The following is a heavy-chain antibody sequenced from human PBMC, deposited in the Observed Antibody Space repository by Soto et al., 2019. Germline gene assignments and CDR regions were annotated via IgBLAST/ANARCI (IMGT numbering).Heavy chain of an antibody. CDR3: AKDRFLYSSGWYYFDY. Sequence: GGSLRLSCAASGFTFSSYAMSWVRQAPGKGLEWVSAISGSGGSTYYADSVKGRFTISRDNSKNTLYLQMNSLRAEDTAVYYCAKDRFLYSSGWYYFDYRGQGTLVTVSS. J-gene: IGHJ4*02. D-gene: IGHD6-19*01. V-gene: IGHV3-23*01. CDR1: GFTFSSYA. CDR2: ISGSGGST.